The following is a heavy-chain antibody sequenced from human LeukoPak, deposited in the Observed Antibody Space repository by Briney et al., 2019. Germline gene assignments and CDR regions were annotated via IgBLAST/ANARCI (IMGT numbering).Heavy chain of an antibody. CDR2: IKQDGSEE. CDR3: ARDRCDYVWGSYLLSTYYFDY. D-gene: IGHD3-16*02. J-gene: IGHJ4*02. V-gene: IGHV3-7*01. Sequence: PGGSLRLSCAASGFSFSGYWMSWVRQAPGKGLEWVANIKQDGSEEYYVDSVKGRFTISRDNAKNSVYLQMNSLRAEDTAVYYCARDRCDYVWGSYLLSTYYFDYWGQGTLVTVSS. CDR1: GFSFSGYW.